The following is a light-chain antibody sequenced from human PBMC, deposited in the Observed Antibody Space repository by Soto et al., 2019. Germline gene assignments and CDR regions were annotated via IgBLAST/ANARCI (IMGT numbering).Light chain of an antibody. CDR3: QQYDSSPLT. J-gene: IGKJ1*01. CDR2: GAS. CDR1: QSFSSSY. Sequence: EIVLTQSPGTLSLSPGERATLSCRASQSFSSSYLAWYQQKPGQAPRLLIYGASNRATGIPDRFSGSGSGTDFTLTISRLEPEDFAVYYCQQYDSSPLTFGQGTEVEIK. V-gene: IGKV3-20*01.